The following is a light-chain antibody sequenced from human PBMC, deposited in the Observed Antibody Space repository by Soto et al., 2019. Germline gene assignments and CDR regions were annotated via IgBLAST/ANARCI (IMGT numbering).Light chain of an antibody. CDR3: QQYDNWPQT. Sequence: EFVFTQSPGTLSLSPGERATLSCSASQTVRNNYLAWYQQKPGQAPRLLIYGASTRATGIPARFSGTGSGTDFTLTVSSLQSEDFAVYYCQQYDNWPQTFGQGTKVDI. CDR1: QTVRNN. CDR2: GAS. J-gene: IGKJ1*01. V-gene: IGKV3-15*01.